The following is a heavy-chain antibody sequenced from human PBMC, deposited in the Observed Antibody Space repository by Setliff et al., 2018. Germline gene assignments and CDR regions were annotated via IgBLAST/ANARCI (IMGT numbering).Heavy chain of an antibody. Sequence: GGSLRLSCAASGFTFSSYSMNWVRQAPGKGLEWVSTISDSLSTTYYTDSVRGRFTISRDDSKKILYLQMDSLRAEDTAVYYCAKDLSSNTAASYFFDLWGQGTQVTAPQ. V-gene: IGHV3-23*01. D-gene: IGHD5-18*01. CDR3: AKDLSSNTAASYFFDL. J-gene: IGHJ4*02. CDR2: ISDSLSTT. CDR1: GFTFSSYS.